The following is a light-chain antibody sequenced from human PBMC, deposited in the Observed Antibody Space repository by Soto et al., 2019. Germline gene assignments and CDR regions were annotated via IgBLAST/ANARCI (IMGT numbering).Light chain of an antibody. J-gene: IGKJ1*01. Sequence: IVFRQPPVTLSLSHGERATLSCRASQSVSSYLAWYQQKPGQAPRLLIYDASKRATGIPARFSGSGFGTDYTLTSSILQPEDLAVYYCQQRSNWRTFGQGTKVDIK. V-gene: IGKV3-11*01. CDR1: QSVSSY. CDR3: QQRSNWRT. CDR2: DAS.